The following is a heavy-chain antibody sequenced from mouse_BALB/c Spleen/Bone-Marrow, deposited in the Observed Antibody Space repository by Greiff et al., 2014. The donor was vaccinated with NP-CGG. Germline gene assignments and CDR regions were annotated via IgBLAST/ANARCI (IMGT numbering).Heavy chain of an antibody. CDR3: ARREGNHAAWFAY. D-gene: IGHD2-1*01. CDR2: IHYSGST. J-gene: IGHJ3*01. V-gene: IGHV3-1*02. CDR1: GYSITSGYS. Sequence: EVQLVESGPDLVKPSQSLSLTCTVTGYSITSGYSWHWIRQFPGNKLEWMGYIHYSGSTNYNPSLKSRISITRDTSKNQFFLQXNXXXXXDTATYYCARREGNHAAWFAYWGQGTLVTVSA.